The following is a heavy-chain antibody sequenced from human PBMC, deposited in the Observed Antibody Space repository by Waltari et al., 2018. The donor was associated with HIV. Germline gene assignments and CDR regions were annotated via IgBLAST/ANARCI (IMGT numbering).Heavy chain of an antibody. CDR2: INHSGST. J-gene: IGHJ5*02. V-gene: IGHV4-34*01. CDR1: GGSVSGYY. CDR3: ARGLPGKRGGFDP. Sequence: QVQLQQWGAGLLKPSETLSLTCAVYGGSVSGYYWSWIRQPPGKGLEWVGEINHSGSTNYNPSRKSRVTISVDTSKNQFSLKMSSVTAADTAVYYCARGLPGKRGGFDPWGQGTLVTVSS. D-gene: IGHD1-1*01.